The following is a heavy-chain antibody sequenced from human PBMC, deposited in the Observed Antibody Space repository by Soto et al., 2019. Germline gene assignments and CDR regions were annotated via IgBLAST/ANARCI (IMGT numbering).Heavy chain of an antibody. CDR1: SGPSSTHN. J-gene: IGHJ6*02. Sequence: QVQLQQSGPGLVKPSETLSLTCSVSSGPSSTHNWGWIRQPPGRGLEWIGYVYSTGGTSYNPSLKSRVTISADTSTHHISLTLSSVTAADTALYYCVRQGIGTQHGLVDVWGQGTTVTVSS. CDR2: VYSTGGT. CDR3: VRQGIGTQHGLVDV. V-gene: IGHV4-59*08. D-gene: IGHD3-10*01.